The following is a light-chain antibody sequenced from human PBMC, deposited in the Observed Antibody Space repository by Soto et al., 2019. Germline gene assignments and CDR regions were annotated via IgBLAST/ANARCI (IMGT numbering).Light chain of an antibody. J-gene: IGLJ2*01. Sequence: QSVLTQPPSVSGAPGQRVTISCTGSSSNIGAGYDVHWYQQLPGTAPKLLIYGNSNRPSGVPDRFSGSKSGTSASLAITGLQAEDEADYYCQSYDSSLSGSPVVFGGGTTLTVL. CDR2: GNS. CDR3: QSYDSSLSGSPVV. V-gene: IGLV1-40*01. CDR1: SSNIGAGYD.